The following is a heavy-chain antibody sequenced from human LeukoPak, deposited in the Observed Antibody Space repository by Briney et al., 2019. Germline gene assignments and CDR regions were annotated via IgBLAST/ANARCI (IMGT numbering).Heavy chain of an antibody. J-gene: IGHJ2*01. D-gene: IGHD3-22*01. CDR3: ARPPGRSSGYQWYFDL. Sequence: GGSLRLSCAASGFTFSSYEMNWVRQAPGKGLEWVSYISSTGSTIYYADCVKGRFTISRDNGKNSLYLQVNSLRAEDTAVYYCARPPGRSSGYQWYFDLWGRGTLVTVSS. V-gene: IGHV3-48*03. CDR1: GFTFSSYE. CDR2: ISSTGSTI.